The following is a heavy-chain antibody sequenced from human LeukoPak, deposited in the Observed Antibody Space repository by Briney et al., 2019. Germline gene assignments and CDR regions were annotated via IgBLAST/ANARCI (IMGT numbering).Heavy chain of an antibody. J-gene: IGHJ5*02. CDR2: INHSGST. Sequence: SETLSLTCAVYGGSFSGYYWSWIRQPPGKGLEWIGEINHSGSTNYNPSLKSRVTISVDTSKNQFSLKLSSVTAADTAVYYCARGLRHSYGNNWFDPWGQGTLVTVSS. V-gene: IGHV4-34*01. D-gene: IGHD5-18*01. CDR1: GGSFSGYY. CDR3: ARGLRHSYGNNWFDP.